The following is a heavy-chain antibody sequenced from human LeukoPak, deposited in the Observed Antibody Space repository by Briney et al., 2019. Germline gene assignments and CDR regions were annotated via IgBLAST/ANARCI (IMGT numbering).Heavy chain of an antibody. CDR2: IYYGGST. Sequence: SETLSLTCTVSGGSISSYYWSWIRQPPGKGLEWIGYIYYGGSTNYNPSLKSRVTLSVDTSKNQFSLKLSSVTAADTAVYYCARGQVVVTAIEYFQHWGQGTLVTVSS. V-gene: IGHV4-59*01. J-gene: IGHJ1*01. CDR1: GGSISSYY. D-gene: IGHD2-21*02. CDR3: ARGQVVVTAIEYFQH.